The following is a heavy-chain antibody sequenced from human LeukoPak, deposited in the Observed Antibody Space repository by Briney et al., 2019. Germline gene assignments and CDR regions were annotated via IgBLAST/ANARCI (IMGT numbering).Heavy chain of an antibody. CDR1: GGTFSSYA. V-gene: IGHV1-69*04. CDR3: ARGREPDYYDSSGYYDMYYFDY. D-gene: IGHD3-22*01. J-gene: IGHJ4*02. CDR2: IIPILGIA. Sequence: GSSVKASCKASGGTFSSYAISWVRQAPGQGLEWMGRIIPILGIANYAQKFQGRVTITADKSTSTAYMELSSLRSEDTAVYYCARGREPDYYDSSGYYDMYYFDYWGQGTLVTVSS.